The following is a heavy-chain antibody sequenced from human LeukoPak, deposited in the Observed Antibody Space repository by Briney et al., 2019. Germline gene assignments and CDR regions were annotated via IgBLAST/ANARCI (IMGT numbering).Heavy chain of an antibody. CDR2: INLSGST. D-gene: IGHD3-22*01. CDR1: GGSFSGYY. J-gene: IGHJ6*03. CDR3: ATAPPANNYESIGEYYYYAYCKDA. V-gene: IGHV4-34*01. Sequence: KPSETLSLTCAVYGGSFSGYYWSWIRKPPGKGLEWIGDINLSGSTNYNPSLKSRVTISLDTSKNQFSLKLSSVTPAGTAVYYCATAPPANNYESIGEYYYYAYCKDACGKGTPVTVSS.